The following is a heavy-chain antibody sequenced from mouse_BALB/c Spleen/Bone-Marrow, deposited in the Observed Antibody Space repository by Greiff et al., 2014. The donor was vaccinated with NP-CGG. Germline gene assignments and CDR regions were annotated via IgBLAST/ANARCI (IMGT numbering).Heavy chain of an antibody. CDR3: ARDRNNDIHWYLDV. D-gene: IGHD2-12*01. V-gene: IGHV7-3*02. J-gene: IGHJ1*01. CDR1: GFTFSDYY. CDR2: IRNKAKGYTT. Sequence: EVMLVESGGGLVQPGGSLRLSCATSGFTFSDYYISWVRQPPGKALEWLGFIRNKAKGYTTEYIPSVKGRFTISRDNSQSMLYLQMNTLRAEDSATYYCARDRNNDIHWYLDVWGAGTTVTVSS.